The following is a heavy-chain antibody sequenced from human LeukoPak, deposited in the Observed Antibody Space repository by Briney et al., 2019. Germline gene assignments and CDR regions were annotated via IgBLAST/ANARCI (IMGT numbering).Heavy chain of an antibody. Sequence: GGSLRLSCAASGFIVSSNHMSWVRQAPGKGLEWVSVISGGGITYYTDSVKGRFTISRDNSKNTLYLQMNSLRAEDTAVYYCARDPHSGSYSLDYWGQGTLVTVSS. J-gene: IGHJ4*02. CDR2: ISGGGIT. CDR1: GFIVSSNH. CDR3: ARDPHSGSYSLDY. V-gene: IGHV3-53*05. D-gene: IGHD1-26*01.